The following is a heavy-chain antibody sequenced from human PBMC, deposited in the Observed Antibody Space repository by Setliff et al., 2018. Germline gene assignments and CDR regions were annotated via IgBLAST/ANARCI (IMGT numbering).Heavy chain of an antibody. CDR2: TIPNFGTT. Sequence: SVKVSCKASGGTFSSYGISWVRQAPGQGLEWLGGTIPNFGTTNYAQEFQGRVTIITDESTSTAYMELSSLRFEDTAVYYCARVFGSSSSPYNYYYYMDVWGKGTTVTVSS. J-gene: IGHJ6*03. CDR1: GGTFSSYG. CDR3: ARVFGSSSSPYNYYYYMDV. D-gene: IGHD6-6*01. V-gene: IGHV1-69*05.